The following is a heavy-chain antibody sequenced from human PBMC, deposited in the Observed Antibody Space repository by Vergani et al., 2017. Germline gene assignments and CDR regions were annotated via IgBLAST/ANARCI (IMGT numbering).Heavy chain of an antibody. Sequence: EVQLLESGGGLVQPGGSLRLSCAASGFTFSSYAMSWVRQAPGKGLEWVSSISSSSSYIYYADSLKGRFTISRDNAKNSLYLQMNSLRAEDTAVYYCARVRGPDYYDSRQMQGSTSYWGQGTLVTVSS. CDR3: ARVRGPDYYDSRQMQGSTSY. CDR1: GFTFSSYA. CDR2: ISSSSSYI. D-gene: IGHD3-22*01. J-gene: IGHJ4*02. V-gene: IGHV3-21*01.